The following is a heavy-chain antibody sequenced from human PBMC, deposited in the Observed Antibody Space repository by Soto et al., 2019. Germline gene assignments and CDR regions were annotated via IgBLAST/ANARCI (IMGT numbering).Heavy chain of an antibody. V-gene: IGHV4-34*01. CDR1: GGSLSGYY. D-gene: IGHD5-18*01. J-gene: IGHJ5*02. CDR3: ARDRGYSYGYSLGRYNWFDP. CDR2: INHSGST. Sequence: SETLSLTCAVYGGSLSGYYWSWIRQPPGKGREWIGEINHSGSTNYNPPLKSRVTISVDTSKNQFSLKLSSVTAADTAVYYCARDRGYSYGYSLGRYNWFDPWGQGTLVTVSS.